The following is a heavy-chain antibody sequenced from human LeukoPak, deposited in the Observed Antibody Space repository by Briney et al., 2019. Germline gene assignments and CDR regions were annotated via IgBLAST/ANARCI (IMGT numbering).Heavy chain of an antibody. J-gene: IGHJ5*02. CDR1: GGTFSSYA. V-gene: IGHV1-69*13. D-gene: IGHD3-10*01. CDR3: ARDGSRWFGELLAPPNNWFDP. CDR2: IIPIFGTA. Sequence: ASVKVSCKASGGTFSSYAISWVRQAPGQGLEWMGGIIPIFGTANYAQKFQGRVTITADESTSTAYMELSSLRSEDTAVYYCARDGSRWFGELLAPPNNWFDPWGQGTLVTVSS.